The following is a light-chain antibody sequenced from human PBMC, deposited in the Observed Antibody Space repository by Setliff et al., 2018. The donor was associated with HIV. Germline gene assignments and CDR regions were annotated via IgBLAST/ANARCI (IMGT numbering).Light chain of an antibody. Sequence: QSALAQPPSASGTPGQRVTSSCSGSSSNIGSNIVNWYQHLPGTAPKLLIVRNNQRPSGVPDRFSRSKSGTSASLAISDLQSEDEADYYCAAWDDSLNGPLFGGGTKVT. J-gene: IGLJ3*02. CDR1: SSNIGSNI. V-gene: IGLV1-44*01. CDR3: AAWDDSLNGPL. CDR2: RNN.